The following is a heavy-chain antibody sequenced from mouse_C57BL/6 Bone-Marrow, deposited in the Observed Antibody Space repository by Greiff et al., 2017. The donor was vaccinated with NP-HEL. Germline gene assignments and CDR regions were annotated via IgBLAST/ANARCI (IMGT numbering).Heavy chain of an antibody. CDR3: ARGSSYWYFDV. V-gene: IGHV1-61*01. D-gene: IGHD1-1*01. CDR1: GYTFTSYW. CDR2: IYPSDSET. Sequence: QVQLQQPGAELVRPGSSVKLSCKASGYTFTSYWMDWVKQRPGQGLEWIGNIYPSDSETHYNQKFKEKATLTVDKSSSTAYMQLSSLTSEDSAVYYCARGSSYWYFDVWGTGTTVTVSS. J-gene: IGHJ1*03.